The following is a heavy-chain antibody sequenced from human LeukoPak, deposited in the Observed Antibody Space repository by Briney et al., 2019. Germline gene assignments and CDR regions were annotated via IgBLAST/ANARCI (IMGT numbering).Heavy chain of an antibody. V-gene: IGHV1-69-2*01. CDR1: GYTFTDYY. Sequence: ASVKISCKVSGYTFTDYYMHWVQQAPGKGLEWMGLVDPEDDETIYAEKFQGRVTITADTSTDTAYMELSSLRSEDTAVYYCARSGTTGTTHFDYWGQGTLVTVSS. CDR3: ARSGTTGTTHFDY. J-gene: IGHJ4*02. D-gene: IGHD1-1*01. CDR2: VDPEDDET.